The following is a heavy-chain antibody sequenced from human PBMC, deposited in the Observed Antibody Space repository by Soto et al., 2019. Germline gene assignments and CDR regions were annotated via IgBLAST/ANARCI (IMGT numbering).Heavy chain of an antibody. D-gene: IGHD1-1*01. CDR3: ARDRTGTTVVDY. J-gene: IGHJ4*02. CDR1: GGTFSSYT. Sequence: SVKVSCKASGGTFSSYTISWVRQAPGQGLEWMGRIIPILGIANYAQKFKGRVTITADKSTSTAYMELSSLRSEDTAVYYCARDRTGTTVVDYWGQGTLVTVSS. CDR2: IIPILGIA. V-gene: IGHV1-69*04.